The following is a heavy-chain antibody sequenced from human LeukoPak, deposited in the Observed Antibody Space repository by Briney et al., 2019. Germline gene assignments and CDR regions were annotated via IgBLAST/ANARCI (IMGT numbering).Heavy chain of an antibody. J-gene: IGHJ4*02. V-gene: IGHV3-30*18. CDR2: ISYDGSNK. CDR3: ANLDYGGNPRVDY. D-gene: IGHD4-23*01. Sequence: PGRSLRLSCAASGFTFSSYGMHWVRQAPGKGLEWVAVISYDGSNKYYADSVKGRFTISRDNSKNTLYLQMNGLRAEDTAVYYCANLDYGGNPRVDYWGQGTLVTVSS. CDR1: GFTFSSYG.